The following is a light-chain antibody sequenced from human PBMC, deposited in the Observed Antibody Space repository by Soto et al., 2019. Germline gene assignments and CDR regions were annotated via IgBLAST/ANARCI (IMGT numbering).Light chain of an antibody. CDR2: AAS. CDR1: QSLXSY. J-gene: IGKJ5*01. Sequence: IRLTQSASSLSASVGERVTITCRASQSLXSYFNCYQQKPGKAPKFLXDAASSLQTGCPSRLSGSGSGTDFTLTISSLQPEDFEVYYCQQSYSSTLTFGQGTRLDI. V-gene: IGKV1-39*01. CDR3: QQSYSSTLT.